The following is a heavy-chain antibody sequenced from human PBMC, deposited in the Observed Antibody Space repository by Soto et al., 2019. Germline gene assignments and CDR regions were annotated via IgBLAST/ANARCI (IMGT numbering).Heavy chain of an antibody. CDR3: ARGKLRFPLGY. D-gene: IGHD2-21*01. V-gene: IGHV4-34*01. J-gene: IGHJ4*02. Sequence: SETLSLTCAVYGGSFSGYYWSWIRQPPGKGLEWIGEINHSGSTNYNPSLKSRVTISVDTSKNQFSLKLSSVTAADTAVYYCARGKLRFPLGYWGQGTLVTVSS. CDR2: INHSGST. CDR1: GGSFSGYY.